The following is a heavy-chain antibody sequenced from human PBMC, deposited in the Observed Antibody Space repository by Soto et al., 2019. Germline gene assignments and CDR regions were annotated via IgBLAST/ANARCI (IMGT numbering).Heavy chain of an antibody. J-gene: IGHJ4*02. CDR1: GFTFTTYT. V-gene: IGHV3-23*01. CDR2: ITGRSGGP. Sequence: GGSLRLSCVASGFTFTTYTMSWVRQAPGKGLEWVSVITGRSGGPSYADSVQGRFSIYRDNPRNMLYLQMNSLRVEDTATYYCAKARCSTTDCYVPDYWGQGTVVTVPS. CDR3: AKARCSTTDCYVPDY. D-gene: IGHD1-1*01.